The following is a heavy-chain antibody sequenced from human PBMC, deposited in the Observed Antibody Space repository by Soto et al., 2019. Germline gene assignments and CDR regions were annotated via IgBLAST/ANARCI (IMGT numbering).Heavy chain of an antibody. CDR1: GYSFSSHA. V-gene: IGHV1-69*06. Sequence: QVQLEQSGSEVQKSRSSVKVSCKASGYSFSSHAITWVRQAPGQGLEWMGGIIPVFGTPTYAQKFQGRLTISADKSTNTSSLELRSLRSEDTAVYYCARGGALSTSWYWGDGLDSWGQGTQVTVSS. J-gene: IGHJ4*02. D-gene: IGHD6-13*01. CDR3: ARGGALSTSWYWGDGLDS. CDR2: IIPVFGTP.